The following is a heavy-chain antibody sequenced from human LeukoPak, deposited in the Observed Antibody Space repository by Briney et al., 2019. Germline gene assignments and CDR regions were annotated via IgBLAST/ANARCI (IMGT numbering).Heavy chain of an antibody. CDR1: GFTFSSYA. Sequence: GGSLRLSCAASGFTFSSYAMHWVRQAPGKGLEWVAVISYDGSNKYYADSVKGQFTISRDNSKNTLYLQMNSLRAEDTAVYYCARSIAAAGYFDYWGQGTLVTVSS. J-gene: IGHJ4*02. D-gene: IGHD6-13*01. V-gene: IGHV3-30*01. CDR2: ISYDGSNK. CDR3: ARSIAAAGYFDY.